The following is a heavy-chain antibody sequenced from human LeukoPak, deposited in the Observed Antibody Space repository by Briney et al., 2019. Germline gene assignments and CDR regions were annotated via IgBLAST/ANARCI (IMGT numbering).Heavy chain of an antibody. V-gene: IGHV3-11*04. CDR1: GFTFSDYY. CDR2: ISSSGSTI. J-gene: IGHJ5*02. D-gene: IGHD3-16*02. CDR3: ALVYYDYVWGSYRTFDP. Sequence: GGSLRLSCAASGFTFSDYYMSWIRQAPGKGLEWVSYISSSGSTIYYADSVKGRFTISRDNAKNSLYLQMNSLRAEDTAVYYCALVYYDYVWGSYRTFDPWGQGTLVTVSS.